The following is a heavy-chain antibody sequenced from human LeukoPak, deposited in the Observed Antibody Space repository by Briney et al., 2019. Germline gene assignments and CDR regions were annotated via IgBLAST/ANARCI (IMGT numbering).Heavy chain of an antibody. CDR1: GFTFGDYA. Sequence: GGSLRLSCTASGFTFGDYAMSWFRQAPGKGLEWVGFIRSKAYGGTTECAASVKGRFTISRDDSKSIAYLQMNSLKTEDTAVYYCTRGGGSYSYYYYYMDVWGKGTTVTVSS. D-gene: IGHD1-26*01. CDR3: TRGGGSYSYYYYYMDV. CDR2: IRSKAYGGTT. J-gene: IGHJ6*03. V-gene: IGHV3-49*03.